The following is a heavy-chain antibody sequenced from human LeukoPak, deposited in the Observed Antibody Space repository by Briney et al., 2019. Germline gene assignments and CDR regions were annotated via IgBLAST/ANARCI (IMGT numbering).Heavy chain of an antibody. CDR2: IYYSGST. Sequence: PSETLSLTCTVSGGSISSSFYYWGWIRQPPGKGLEWIGTIYYSGSTNYNPSLKSRVTISVDTSKNQFSLKLSSVTAADTAVYYCARESIAVAGYYYYGMDVWGQGTTVTVSS. CDR1: GGSISSSFYY. V-gene: IGHV4-39*07. J-gene: IGHJ6*02. D-gene: IGHD6-19*01. CDR3: ARESIAVAGYYYYGMDV.